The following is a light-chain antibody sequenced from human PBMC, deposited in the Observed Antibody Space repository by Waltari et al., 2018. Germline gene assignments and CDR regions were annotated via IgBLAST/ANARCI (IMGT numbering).Light chain of an antibody. J-gene: IGLJ2*01. V-gene: IGLV2-14*03. Sequence: QSALTQPASVSGSPGQSITISCTGTNSDVGDLDFVSWYQQHPGEAPKLLIYDFSNRPSGVSHRFSGSKSGNTASLTISGLQAEDEADYYCSSYTASRALEVLFGGGTKLTVL. CDR1: NSDVGDLDF. CDR2: DFS. CDR3: SSYTASRALEVL.